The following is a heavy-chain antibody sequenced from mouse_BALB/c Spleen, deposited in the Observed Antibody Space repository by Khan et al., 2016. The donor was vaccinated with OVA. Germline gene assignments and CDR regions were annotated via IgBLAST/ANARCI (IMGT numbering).Heavy chain of an antibody. V-gene: IGHV2-2*02. CDR1: GFSLNNYS. CDR3: ARRGYGYGRGALFAY. CDR2: IWSAGST. J-gene: IGHJ3*01. Sequence: VELVESGPGLVQPSQSLSITCTVSGFSLNNYSVHWVRQSPGKGLEWLGVIWSAGSTDYNAAFISRLTISKDNSRSQVFFKMNSLQPNDTAIYYCARRGYGYGRGALFAYWGQGTLVTVSA. D-gene: IGHD2-2*01.